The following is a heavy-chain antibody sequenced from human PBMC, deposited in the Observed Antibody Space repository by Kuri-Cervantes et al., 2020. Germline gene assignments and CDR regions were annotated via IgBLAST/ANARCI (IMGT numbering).Heavy chain of an antibody. CDR2: IYTTGST. J-gene: IGHJ5*02. D-gene: IGHD2-2*01. CDR1: GGSISNNF. V-gene: IGHV4-4*07. Sequence: SETLSLTCTVSGGSISNNFWSWVRQPAGKGLEWIGRIYTTGSTDYKPTPNYNPSLRSRVTISVDTSKNQFSLKLSSVTAADTAVYYCARGNIVVVPAAWVPLNWFDPWGQGTLVTVSS. CDR3: ARGNIVVVPAAWVPLNWFDP.